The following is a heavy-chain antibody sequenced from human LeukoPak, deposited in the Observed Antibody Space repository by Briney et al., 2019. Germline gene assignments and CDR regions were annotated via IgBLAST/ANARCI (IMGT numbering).Heavy chain of an antibody. CDR3: ARSSTPIYAFEI. CDR2: IYYTGST. Sequence: SETLSLTCTVSGGSISPYYWTWIRHPPGRRLEWLGDIYYTGSTNYNPSLKNRVTISVDTSNNQFSPKLTSMTAADTAVYYCARSSTPIYAFEIWGQGTGVTVSS. D-gene: IGHD2/OR15-2a*01. J-gene: IGHJ3*02. V-gene: IGHV4-59*01. CDR1: GGSISPYY.